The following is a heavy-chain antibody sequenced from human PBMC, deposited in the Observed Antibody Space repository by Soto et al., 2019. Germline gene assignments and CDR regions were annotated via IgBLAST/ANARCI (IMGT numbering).Heavy chain of an antibody. CDR1: GFTFSSYS. J-gene: IGHJ6*03. V-gene: IGHV3-21*01. Sequence: GGSLRLSCAASGFTFSSYSMNWVRQAPGKGLEWVSSISSSSSYIYYADSVKGRFTISRDNAKNSLYLQMNSLRAEDTAVYYCASRLGGQLVFYYYYMDVWGKGTTVTVSS. D-gene: IGHD6-6*01. CDR2: ISSSSSYI. CDR3: ASRLGGQLVFYYYYMDV.